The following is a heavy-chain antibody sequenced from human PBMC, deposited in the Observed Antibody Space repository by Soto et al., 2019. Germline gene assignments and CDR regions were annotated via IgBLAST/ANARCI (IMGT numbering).Heavy chain of an antibody. V-gene: IGHV1-69*01. J-gene: IGHJ6*02. CDR2: IIPIFGTA. Sequence: QVQLVQSGAEVKKPGSSVKVSCKAPGGTFSSYAISWVRQAPGQGLEWMGGIIPIFGTAKYAQKFQGRVTITADESTSTGYMELSSLRSEDTAVYYCARSQGRSSSLDIYYYYYYGMDVWGQGTTVTVSS. D-gene: IGHD3-3*02. CDR1: GGTFSSYA. CDR3: ARSQGRSSSLDIYYYYYYGMDV.